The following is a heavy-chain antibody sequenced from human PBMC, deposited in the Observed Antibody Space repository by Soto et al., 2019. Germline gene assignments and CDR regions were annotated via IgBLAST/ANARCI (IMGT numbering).Heavy chain of an antibody. CDR3: AKSPNFYCSSHYCYKVDFDF. CDR1: GFTFNTYG. CDR2: ISYDGSDK. Sequence: QEQLVESGGGVVQPGRSLRLSCAASGFTFNTYGMHWLRQAPGKGLEWVAVISYDGSDKYYADSVKGRFIISRDNSKNTLYQQMNSLRAEDTAIYYCAKSPNFYCSSHYCYKVDFDFWGQGALVTVSS. D-gene: IGHD2-21*01. V-gene: IGHV3-30*18. J-gene: IGHJ4*02.